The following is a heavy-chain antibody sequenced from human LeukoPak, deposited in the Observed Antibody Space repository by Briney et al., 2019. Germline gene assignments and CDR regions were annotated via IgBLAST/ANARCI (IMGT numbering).Heavy chain of an antibody. CDR1: GGSISSGSYY. V-gene: IGHV4-61*02. D-gene: IGHD6-13*01. J-gene: IGHJ4*02. CDR2: IYTSGST. CDR3: ARGSSWYGY. Sequence: SETLSLTCTVSGGSISSGSYYWSWIRQPAGKGLEWIGRIYTSGSTNYNPSLKSRVTISVDTSKNQFSLKLSSVTAADTAVYYCARGSSWYGYWGQGTLVTVSS.